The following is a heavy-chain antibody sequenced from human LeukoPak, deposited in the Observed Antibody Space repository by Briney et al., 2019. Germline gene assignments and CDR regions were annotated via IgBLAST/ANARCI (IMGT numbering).Heavy chain of an antibody. CDR2: ISLSGQT. CDR3: SRESGAFCPFGY. V-gene: IGHV4/OR15-8*02. D-gene: IGHD1-26*01. CDR1: GGSIRSTNW. Sequence: PSETLSLTCGASGGSIRSTNWWSWVRQPPEQGLEWIGEISLSGQTNFNPSLNGRVTMSLDESRNQLSLKLTSVTAADTAIYYCSRESGAFCPFGYWGQGTLVIVPP. J-gene: IGHJ4*02.